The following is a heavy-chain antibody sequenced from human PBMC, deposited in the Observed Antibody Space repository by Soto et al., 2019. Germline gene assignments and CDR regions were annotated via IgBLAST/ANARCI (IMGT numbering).Heavy chain of an antibody. D-gene: IGHD2-21*02. J-gene: IGHJ4*02. CDR3: ARESTVVTPGFDY. V-gene: IGHV3-21*01. Sequence: EVQLVESGGGLVKPGGSLRLSCAASGFTFSSYSMNWVRQAPGKGLEWVSSISSSSSYIYYADSEKGRFTISRDNAKNSLYLQMNSLRAEDTAVYYCARESTVVTPGFDYWGQGTLVTVSS. CDR2: ISSSSSYI. CDR1: GFTFSSYS.